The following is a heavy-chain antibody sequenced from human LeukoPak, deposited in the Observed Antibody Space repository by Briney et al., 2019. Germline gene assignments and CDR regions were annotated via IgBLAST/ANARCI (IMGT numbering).Heavy chain of an antibody. CDR3: ARVRSVGGNPHAFNI. CDR1: GFTFSSYA. V-gene: IGHV3-30-3*01. CDR2: ISYDGSNK. J-gene: IGHJ3*02. Sequence: GGSLRLSCAASGFTFSSYAMHWVRQAPGKGLEWVAVISYDGSNKYYADSVKGRFTISRDNAKNSLYLQMNSLRVGDTALYYCARVRSVGGNPHAFNIWGQGTMVTVSS. D-gene: IGHD4-23*01.